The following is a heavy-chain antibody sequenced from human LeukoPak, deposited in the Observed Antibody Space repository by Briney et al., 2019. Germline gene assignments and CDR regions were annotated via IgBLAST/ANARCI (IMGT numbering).Heavy chain of an antibody. CDR3: ATSTVVGPFDYYGMDV. CDR2: IYYSGST. Sequence: SETLSLTCTVSGGSISSYYWSWIRQPPGKGLEWIGYIYYSGSTNYNPSLKSRVTISVDTSKNQFSLKLSSVTAADTAVYYCATSTVVGPFDYYGMDVWGQGTTVTVSS. D-gene: IGHD4-23*01. CDR1: GGSISSYY. J-gene: IGHJ6*02. V-gene: IGHV4-59*01.